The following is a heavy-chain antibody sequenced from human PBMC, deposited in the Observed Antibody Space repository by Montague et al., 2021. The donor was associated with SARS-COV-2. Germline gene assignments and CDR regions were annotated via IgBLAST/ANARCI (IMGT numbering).Heavy chain of an antibody. J-gene: IGHJ3*02. V-gene: IGHV4-38-2*02. CDR3: VREKEGGLRNVFDI. Sequence: SETLSLTCTVSGFSIGSGDYWGWIRQPPGKGLEWIGSIYHSGTTYYNPSLQSRLTMSIDTSTNQFSLRLTSVTAADTAVFFCVREKEGGLRNVFDIRGQGTTVTVSS. CDR1: GFSIGSGDY. CDR2: IYHSGTT.